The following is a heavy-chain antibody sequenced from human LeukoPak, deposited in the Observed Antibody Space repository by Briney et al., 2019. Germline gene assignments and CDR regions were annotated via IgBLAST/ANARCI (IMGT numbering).Heavy chain of an antibody. CDR1: GCTFISYA. J-gene: IGHJ4*02. V-gene: IGHV1-69*13. Sequence: SSVKVSCKASGCTFISYASSWVRQAPGQERDWMGGIIPIFGTANYAQKFQGRVAIAADESKSTAYMELSSLRSEDTAVYYCAVSKVRGIPYYFDYWGQGTQVTVSS. CDR2: IIPIFGTA. CDR3: AVSKVRGIPYYFDY. D-gene: IGHD3-10*01.